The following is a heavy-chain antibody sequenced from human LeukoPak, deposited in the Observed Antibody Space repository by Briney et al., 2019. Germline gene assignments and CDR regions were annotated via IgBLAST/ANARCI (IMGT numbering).Heavy chain of an antibody. CDR2: IRYDGSNK. J-gene: IGHJ4*02. Sequence: GGSLRLSCAASGFTFSSYGMHWVRQAPGKGLEWVAFIRYDGSNKYYADSVKGRFTISRDNSKNTLYLQMNSLRAEDTAVYYCAKDRSARTWWELHPLVYWGQGTLVTVSS. CDR3: AKDRSARTWWELHPLVY. D-gene: IGHD1-26*01. CDR1: GFTFSSYG. V-gene: IGHV3-30*02.